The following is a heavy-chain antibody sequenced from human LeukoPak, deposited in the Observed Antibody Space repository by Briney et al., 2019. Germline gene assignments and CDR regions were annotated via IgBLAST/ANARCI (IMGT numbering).Heavy chain of an antibody. CDR2: INPSGGST. Sequence: ASVKVSCKASGYTFTSYYMHWVRQAPGQGLEWMGTINPSGGSTSYAQKFQGRVTMTRDMSTSTVYMELSSLRSEDTAVYYCARDPEEVGVYDYWGQGTLVTVSS. CDR3: ARDPEEVGVYDY. J-gene: IGHJ4*02. D-gene: IGHD1-26*01. CDR1: GYTFTSYY. V-gene: IGHV1-46*01.